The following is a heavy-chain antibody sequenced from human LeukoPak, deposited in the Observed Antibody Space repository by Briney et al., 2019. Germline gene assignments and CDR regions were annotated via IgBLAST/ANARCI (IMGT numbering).Heavy chain of an antibody. CDR2: ISSSGSTI. V-gene: IGHV3-48*03. CDR1: GFTFSSYE. J-gene: IGHJ4*02. Sequence: PGGSLRLSCAASGFTFSSYEMNWVRQAPGKGLEWVSYISSSGSTIYYADSVKGRFTISRDNAKNSLYLQMNSLRAEDTAVYYCARGPYYYDSSGYYGRGGFDCWGQGTLVTVSS. CDR3: ARGPYYYDSSGYYGRGGFDC. D-gene: IGHD3-22*01.